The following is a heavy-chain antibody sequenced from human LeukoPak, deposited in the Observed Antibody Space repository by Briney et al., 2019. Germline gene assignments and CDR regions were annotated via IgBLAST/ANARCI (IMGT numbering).Heavy chain of an antibody. CDR3: ARGRENWFDP. CDR2: ISPYNGNT. Sequence: ASVKVSCKASGYTFTGYGISWVRQAPGQGLEWMGWISPYNGNTDYAQKLQGRVTMTTDPSKTTVYMELRSLTSDDTAVYYCARGRENWFDPWGQGTLVTVSS. V-gene: IGHV1-18*01. CDR1: GYTFTGYG. J-gene: IGHJ5*02.